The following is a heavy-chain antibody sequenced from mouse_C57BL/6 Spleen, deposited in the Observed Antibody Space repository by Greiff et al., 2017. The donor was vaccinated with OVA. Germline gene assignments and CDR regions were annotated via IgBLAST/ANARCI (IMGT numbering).Heavy chain of an antibody. CDR2: INPNNGGT. D-gene: IGHD2-4*01. CDR1: GYTFTDYY. Sequence: VQLQQSGPELVKPGASVKISCKASGYTFTDYYMNWVKQSHGKSLEWIGDINPNNGGTSYNQKFKGKATLTVDKSSSTAYMELRSLTSEDSAVYYCARRDYDGVSSYWGQGTTLTVSS. CDR3: ARRDYDGVSSY. J-gene: IGHJ2*01. V-gene: IGHV1-26*01.